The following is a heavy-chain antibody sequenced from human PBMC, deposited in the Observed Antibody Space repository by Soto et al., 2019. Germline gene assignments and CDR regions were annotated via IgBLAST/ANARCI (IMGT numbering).Heavy chain of an antibody. CDR2: ISAHNGNT. J-gene: IGHJ4*02. CDR3: ARGRYGDY. D-gene: IGHD1-1*01. CDR1: GYAFTTYG. Sequence: QVHLVQSGAEVKKPGASVKVSCKGSGYAFTTYGITWVRQAPDQGLEGMGWISAHNGNTNYAQKLQGRVTVTRDTTTSTASIELRRLSSDDAAVYYCARGRYGDYWGQGALVTVSS. V-gene: IGHV1-18*01.